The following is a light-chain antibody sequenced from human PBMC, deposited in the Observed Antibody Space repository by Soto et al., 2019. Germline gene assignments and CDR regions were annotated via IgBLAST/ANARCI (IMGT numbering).Light chain of an antibody. CDR3: QQFNIYPIT. J-gene: IGKJ5*01. Sequence: AIQVTQSPSSLSASVGDRVTITCRASQDIRGALAWYQQKPGKAPKLLIYDVSTVQSGVPSRFSGRGSRTEFTLTNSSLQPEDYATYCCQQFNIYPITFGQGTRLDI. V-gene: IGKV1-13*02. CDR1: QDIRGA. CDR2: DVS.